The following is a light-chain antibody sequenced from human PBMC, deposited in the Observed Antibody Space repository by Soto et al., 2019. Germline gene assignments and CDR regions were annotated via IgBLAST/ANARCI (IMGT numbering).Light chain of an antibody. CDR2: GSS. J-gene: IGLJ2*01. V-gene: IGLV1-40*01. CDR3: QSFDSSLSGSTV. Sequence: QSVLTQPPSVSGAPGQRVTISCTGSSSNIGAGYDVHWYQQLPGTAPKLLIYGSSYRPSGVPDRFSGSKSGTSASLAITGLQAEDEADYYCQSFDSSLSGSTVFGGGTKLTVL. CDR1: SSNIGAGYD.